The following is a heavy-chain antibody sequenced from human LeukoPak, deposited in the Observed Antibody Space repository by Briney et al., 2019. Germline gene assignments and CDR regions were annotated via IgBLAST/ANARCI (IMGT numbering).Heavy chain of an antibody. D-gene: IGHD5-18*01. V-gene: IGHV4-4*02. CDR1: GGSISSSHR. Sequence: PSETLSLTCAVSGGSISSSHRWSWVRQPPGKGLEWIGEISHSGSTNYNPSLKSRVTISVDESKDQFSLKLSSVTAADTAVYYCAKGGYSYGFYFDYWGQGTLVTVSS. CDR3: AKGGYSYGFYFDY. J-gene: IGHJ4*02. CDR2: ISHSGST.